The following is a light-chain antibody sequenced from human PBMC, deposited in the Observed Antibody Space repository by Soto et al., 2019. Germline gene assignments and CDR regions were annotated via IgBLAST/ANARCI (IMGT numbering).Light chain of an antibody. CDR3: QQYDNLPFT. Sequence: DLQMTQSPSSLSASVGDRVTITCQASQDISNYLNWYQQKPGKAPKLLIYDASNLATGVPSRFSGSGSGTDFTFTISSLQPEDIATFYCQQYDNLPFTFGPGTKVDIK. V-gene: IGKV1-33*01. CDR1: QDISNY. J-gene: IGKJ3*01. CDR2: DAS.